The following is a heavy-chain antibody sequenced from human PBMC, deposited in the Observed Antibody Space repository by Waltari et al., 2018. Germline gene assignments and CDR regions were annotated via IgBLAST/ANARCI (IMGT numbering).Heavy chain of an antibody. CDR1: GDTFSSYF. CDR3: TRDKLDYYNGMDV. J-gene: IGHJ6*02. CDR2: IKPRDGGT. Sequence: QVQLVQSGAEVKKPGASVKVSCRTSGDTFSSYFIFWVRQAPGQGLEWMGIIKPRDGGTNDPQKFQDRVTMTRDTSTSTVYMELRSLRSEDTAVYYCTRDKLDYYNGMDVWGQGTTVTVPS. D-gene: IGHD3-3*02. V-gene: IGHV1-46*03.